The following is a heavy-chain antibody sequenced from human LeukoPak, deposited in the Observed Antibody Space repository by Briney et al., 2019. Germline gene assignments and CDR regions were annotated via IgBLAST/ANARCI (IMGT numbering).Heavy chain of an antibody. CDR2: IYYSGST. D-gene: IGHD3-10*01. Sequence: SETLSLTCAVSGGSISSGGYYWSWIRQHPGKGLEWIGYIYYSGSTYYNPSLKSRVTISVDTSKNQFSLKLSSVTAADTAVYYCARETLPLPSYFDYWGQGTLVTVSS. J-gene: IGHJ4*02. CDR3: ARETLPLPSYFDY. CDR1: GGSISSGGYY. V-gene: IGHV4-31*11.